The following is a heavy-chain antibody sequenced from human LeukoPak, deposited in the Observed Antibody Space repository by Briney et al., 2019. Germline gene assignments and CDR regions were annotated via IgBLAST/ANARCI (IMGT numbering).Heavy chain of an antibody. CDR3: ARGATTTVTRRSYYYYYYMDV. V-gene: IGHV1-69*13. D-gene: IGHD4-17*01. CDR2: IIPIFGTA. CDR1: GGTFSSYA. Sequence: SVKVSCKASGGTFSSYAISWVRQAPGQGLEWMGGIIPIFGTANYAQKFQGRVTITADESTSTAYMELSSLRSEDTAVYYCARGATTTVTRRSYYYYYYMDVWGKGTTVTVSS. J-gene: IGHJ6*03.